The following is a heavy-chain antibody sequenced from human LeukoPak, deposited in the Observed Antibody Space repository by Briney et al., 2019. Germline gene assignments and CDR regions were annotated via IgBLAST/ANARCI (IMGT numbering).Heavy chain of an antibody. CDR2: IYTSGST. V-gene: IGHV4-61*02. Sequence: TSETLSLTCTVSGGSISSGSYYWSWIRQPAGKGLEWIGRIYTSGSTNYNPSLKSRVTISVDTSKNQFSLKLSSVTAADTAVYYCARERQGYYYGSGSYWGFDPWGQGTLVTVSS. J-gene: IGHJ5*02. CDR3: ARERQGYYYGSGSYWGFDP. CDR1: GGSISSGSYY. D-gene: IGHD3-10*01.